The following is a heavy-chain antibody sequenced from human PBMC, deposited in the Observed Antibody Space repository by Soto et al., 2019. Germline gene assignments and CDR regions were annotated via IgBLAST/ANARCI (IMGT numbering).Heavy chain of an antibody. D-gene: IGHD6-6*01. Sequence: SETLSLTCTVSGGSISPYYWTWIRQPPGKGLEWIGYIYYSGSTSYNPSLKSRVTISIDTSANQLSLKLSSVTAADTAVYYCARHQGSMHNWFDPWGQGTLVTVSS. J-gene: IGHJ5*02. CDR3: ARHQGSMHNWFDP. CDR1: GGSISPYY. V-gene: IGHV4-59*08. CDR2: IYYSGST.